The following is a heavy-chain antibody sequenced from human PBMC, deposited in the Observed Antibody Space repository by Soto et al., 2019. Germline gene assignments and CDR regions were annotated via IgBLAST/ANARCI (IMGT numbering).Heavy chain of an antibody. CDR2: ISGSDGRT. CDR3: AKGVSQYTPLALFDY. Sequence: PGGSLRLSCAASGFTCSDYAMSWVRQAPGKGLEWVSTISGSDGRTYSTDSVKGRFTISRDNSRNTAYLQMNSLRVEDTAVYYCAKGVSQYTPLALFDYWGRGTLVTVS. J-gene: IGHJ4*02. V-gene: IGHV3-23*01. D-gene: IGHD5-18*01. CDR1: GFTCSDYA.